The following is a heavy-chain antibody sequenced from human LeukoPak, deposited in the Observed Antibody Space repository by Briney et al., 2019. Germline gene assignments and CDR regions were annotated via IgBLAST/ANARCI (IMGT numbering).Heavy chain of an antibody. D-gene: IGHD5-18*01. CDR2: IWSDGKNK. V-gene: IGHV3-33*06. J-gene: IGHJ4*02. Sequence: GGSLRLSCAASGFTFSSYGMHWVRQAPGKGLEWVAGIWSDGKNKYYADSVKGRFTISRDNSKNTLYLQMNSLRAEDTAVYYCAKQGGYTYGTNDYWGQGTLVTVSS. CDR1: GFTFSSYG. CDR3: AKQGGYTYGTNDY.